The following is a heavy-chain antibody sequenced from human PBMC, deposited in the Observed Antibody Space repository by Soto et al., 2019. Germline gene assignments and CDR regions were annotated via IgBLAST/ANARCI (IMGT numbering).Heavy chain of an antibody. Sequence: QVQLVESGGGVVQPGRSLRLSCAASGFTFSSYGMHWVRQAPGKGLEWVAVISYDGSNKYYADSVKGRFTISRDNSKNTLYLQMNSLRAEDTAVYYCAKGTYSGPLDYWGQGTLVNVSS. V-gene: IGHV3-30*18. CDR2: ISYDGSNK. CDR1: GFTFSSYG. D-gene: IGHD2-15*01. CDR3: AKGTYSGPLDY. J-gene: IGHJ4*02.